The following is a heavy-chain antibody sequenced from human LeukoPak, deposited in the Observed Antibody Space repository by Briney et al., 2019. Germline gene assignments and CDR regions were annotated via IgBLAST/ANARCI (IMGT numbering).Heavy chain of an antibody. CDR2: IYIDGGT. CDR1: GFTVSSKY. Sequence: QPGGSLRLSCAASGFTVSSKYMSWVRQAPGKGLEWVSVIYIDGGTYYADSVKGRFTISRDNSKNTLLLQMNSLRAEDTAVYYCARGHYSNRLGGQGTLVTVSS. D-gene: IGHD2-2*01. CDR3: ARGHYSNRL. V-gene: IGHV3-66*01. J-gene: IGHJ4*02.